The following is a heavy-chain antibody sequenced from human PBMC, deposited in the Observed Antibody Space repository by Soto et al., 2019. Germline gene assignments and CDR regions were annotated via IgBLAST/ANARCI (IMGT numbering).Heavy chain of an antibody. Sequence: ESLKISCETSGYDFTRNWIGWVRQRPGKGLEWVGLVYPRGSDTRYSPSFRGHVSMSADESVRTAYLQWTSLEASDTAIYYCARKFCNTPDCSRYFDNWGQGTRVTVSS. CDR2: VYPRGSDT. D-gene: IGHD2-15*01. CDR1: GYDFTRNW. J-gene: IGHJ4*02. CDR3: ARKFCNTPDCSRYFDN. V-gene: IGHV5-51*01.